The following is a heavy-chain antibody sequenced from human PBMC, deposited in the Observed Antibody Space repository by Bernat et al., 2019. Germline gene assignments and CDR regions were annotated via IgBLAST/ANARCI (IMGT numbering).Heavy chain of an antibody. CDR1: GFTFSSYW. Sequence: EVQLVESGGGLVQPGGSLRLSCAASGFTFSSYWMHWVRQAPGKGLVWVSRINSDGSSTSYADTVKGRFTISRDNAKNTLYLQMNSLRAEDTAVYYCARDDYIWGSYKGDAFDIWGRGTMVTVSS. CDR2: INSDGSST. CDR3: ARDDYIWGSYKGDAFDI. V-gene: IGHV3-74*01. D-gene: IGHD3-16*01. J-gene: IGHJ3*02.